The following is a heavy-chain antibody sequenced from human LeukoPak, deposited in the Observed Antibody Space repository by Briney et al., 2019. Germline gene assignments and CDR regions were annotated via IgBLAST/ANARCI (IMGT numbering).Heavy chain of an antibody. Sequence: GGSLRLSCAASGFTISSAWMSWVRQAPGKGLEWVGRIKRKTDGATTDYAAPVRGRFTISRDDSKNTVYLQMNSLKTEDTAVYYCTPGWGSSGYYSYWGQGILVTVSS. V-gene: IGHV3-15*01. CDR2: IKRKTDGATT. J-gene: IGHJ4*02. CDR3: TPGWGSSGYYSY. D-gene: IGHD3-22*01. CDR1: GFTISSAW.